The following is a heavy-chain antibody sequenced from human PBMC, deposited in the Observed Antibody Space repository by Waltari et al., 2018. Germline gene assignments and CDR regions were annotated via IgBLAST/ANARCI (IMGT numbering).Heavy chain of an antibody. V-gene: IGHV1-69*06. CDR1: GGTFSSYA. CDR2: IIPIFGTA. CDR3: ARDRGYDFWSGSGTFDY. J-gene: IGHJ4*02. D-gene: IGHD3-3*01. Sequence: QVQLVQSGAEVKKPGSSVKVSCKASGGTFSSYAISWVRQAPGQGLEWMGGIIPIFGTANYAQKFQGRVTITADKSTSTAYMELSSLRSEDTAVYYCARDRGYDFWSGSGTFDYWGQGTLVTVSS.